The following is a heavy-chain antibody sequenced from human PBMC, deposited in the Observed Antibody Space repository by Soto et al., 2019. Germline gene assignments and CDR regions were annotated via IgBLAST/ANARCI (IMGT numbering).Heavy chain of an antibody. CDR3: AKGEGPRAVAGSLYYYGMDV. CDR2: IMPIVGTV. CDR1: GGTFSNYT. D-gene: IGHD6-19*01. V-gene: IGHV1-69*06. Sequence: QVQLVQSGAEVKKPGSSVKVSCKASGGTFSNYTISWVRQAPRQGLEWVGGIMPIVGTVISAQKFQGRVTITADKSTATAYMELSGLRSEDTAVYYCAKGEGPRAVAGSLYYYGMDVWGQGTAVTVS. J-gene: IGHJ6*02.